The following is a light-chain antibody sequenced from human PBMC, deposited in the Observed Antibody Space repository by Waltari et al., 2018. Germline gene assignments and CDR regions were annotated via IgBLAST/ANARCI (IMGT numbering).Light chain of an antibody. J-gene: IGKJ5*01. CDR1: QSVSRS. Sequence: EIVLTQSPATLSLSPGESATLSCTASQSVSRSLGWYQQRPGQAPRLLIYDASSRATGIPARFSGSGSGTDFTLTISSLEPEDFAVYYCQQRSKWPITFGQGTRLEIK. CDR2: DAS. CDR3: QQRSKWPIT. V-gene: IGKV3-11*01.